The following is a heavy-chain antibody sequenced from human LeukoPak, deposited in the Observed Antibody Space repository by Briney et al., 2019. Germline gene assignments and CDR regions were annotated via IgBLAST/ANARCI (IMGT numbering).Heavy chain of an antibody. CDR1: GGTFSSYA. CDR3: ARGIGYSYGSFDY. V-gene: IGHV1-69*04. D-gene: IGHD5-18*01. Sequence: SVKVSCKASGGTFSSYAISWMRQAPGQGLEWMGRIIPILGIANYAQKFQGRVTITADKSTSTAYMELSSLRSEDTAVYYCARGIGYSYGSFDYWGQGTLVTVSS. J-gene: IGHJ4*02. CDR2: IIPILGIA.